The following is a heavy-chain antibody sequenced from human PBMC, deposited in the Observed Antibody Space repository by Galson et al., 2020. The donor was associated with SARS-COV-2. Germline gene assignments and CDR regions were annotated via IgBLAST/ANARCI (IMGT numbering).Heavy chain of an antibody. CDR1: GFIFSDYT. J-gene: IGHJ5*02. Sequence: GGPLRLSCAASGFIFSDYTLHWVRQVPGKGLEWVAVISYDGSNQYYADSVKGRFTVSRDNSKNTLDLQMNSLGAEDTAVYYCARVTSAPTYYDILSGPFDPWGQGTLVTVSS. D-gene: IGHD3-9*01. CDR2: ISYDGSNQ. V-gene: IGHV3-30-3*01. CDR3: ARVTSAPTYYDILSGPFDP.